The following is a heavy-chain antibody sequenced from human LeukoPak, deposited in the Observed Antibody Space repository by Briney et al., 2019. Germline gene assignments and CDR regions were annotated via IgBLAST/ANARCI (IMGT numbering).Heavy chain of an antibody. D-gene: IGHD4-23*01. Sequence: PGGSLRLSCAASGFTVSSNYLSWVRQAPGKGLECVSVIYTGGSTYYADSVKGRFTISRDNSKNTLYLQMNSMRAEDTAVYYCAREGTVGTLYWGQGTLVTVSS. CDR3: AREGTVGTLY. V-gene: IGHV3-53*01. CDR2: IYTGGST. CDR1: GFTVSSNY. J-gene: IGHJ4*02.